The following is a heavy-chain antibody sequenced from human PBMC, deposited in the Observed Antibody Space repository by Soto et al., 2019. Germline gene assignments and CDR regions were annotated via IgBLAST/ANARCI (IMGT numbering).Heavy chain of an antibody. CDR3: ARLQGALTTGRLYWFDP. J-gene: IGHJ5*02. V-gene: IGHV4-59*08. Sequence: SETLSLTCTVSGGSISSYYWSWIRQPPGKGLEWIGYIYYSGSTNYNPSLKSRVTISVDTSKNQFSLKLSSVTAADTAVYYCARLQGALTTGRLYWFDPWGQGTLVTVSS. CDR2: IYYSGST. CDR1: GGSISSYY. D-gene: IGHD3-10*01.